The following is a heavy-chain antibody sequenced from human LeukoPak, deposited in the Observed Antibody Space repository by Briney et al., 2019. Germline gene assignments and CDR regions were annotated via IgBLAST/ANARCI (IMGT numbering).Heavy chain of an antibody. D-gene: IGHD2-21*02. J-gene: IGHJ1*01. Sequence: SETLSLRCALSGFSMRSDYCWGWIRQPPGKGLEWIGTICHSGTTYYNPSLKSRVTVSVDTSKNHFSLKLTSVTAADTALYYCARVTANPFQHWGQGTLVTVSS. CDR1: GFSMRSDYC. V-gene: IGHV4-38-2*01. CDR2: ICHSGTT. CDR3: ARVTANPFQH.